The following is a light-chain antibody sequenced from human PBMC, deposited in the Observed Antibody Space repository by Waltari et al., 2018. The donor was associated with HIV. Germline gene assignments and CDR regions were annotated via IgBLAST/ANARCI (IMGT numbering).Light chain of an antibody. CDR1: QSVRSG. Sequence: EIVMTQSPATLSVSPGERATLSCRASQSVRSGLAWYQQKPGQPPRLLIYAASTRATGIPARFSGSGSGTEFTLTISSLQSEDFAVYYCQQYSDRPPFTFGGGTKVEIK. CDR3: QQYSDRPPFT. CDR2: AAS. V-gene: IGKV3-15*01. J-gene: IGKJ4*01.